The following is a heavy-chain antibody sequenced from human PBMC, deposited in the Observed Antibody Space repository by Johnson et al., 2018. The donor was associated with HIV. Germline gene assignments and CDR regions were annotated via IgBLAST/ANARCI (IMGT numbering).Heavy chain of an antibody. Sequence: VQLVESGGGLVQPGGSLRLSCAASGFTVSSNSMSWVRQAPGKGLEWVSVIYSGGSTYYSDSVKGRFTISRDNSKNTLYLQMNSLRDEDTAVYYCARRTVTALFDIWGQGTLVTVSS. CDR1: GFTVSSNS. D-gene: IGHD4-17*01. J-gene: IGHJ3*02. CDR3: ARRTVTALFDI. CDR2: IYSGGST. V-gene: IGHV3-66*04.